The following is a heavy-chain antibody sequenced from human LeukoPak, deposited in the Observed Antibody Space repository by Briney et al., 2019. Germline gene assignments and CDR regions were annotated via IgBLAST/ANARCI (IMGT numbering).Heavy chain of an antibody. CDR3: ARAPRYYDILTGYYPTHAFDI. CDR1: GYTFTSYD. CDR2: INPNSGNT. J-gene: IGHJ3*02. D-gene: IGHD3-9*01. V-gene: IGHV1-8*03. Sequence: ASVKVSCKASGYTFTSYDINWVRQAPGQGLEWMGWINPNSGNTGYAQRFQGRVTITRNTSISTAYMELSSLRSEDTAVYYCARAPRYYDILTGYYPTHAFDIWGQGTMVTVSS.